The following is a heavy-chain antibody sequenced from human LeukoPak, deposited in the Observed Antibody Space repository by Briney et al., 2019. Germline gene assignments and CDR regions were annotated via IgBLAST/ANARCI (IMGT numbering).Heavy chain of an antibody. CDR3: ARDRSWSSSDYYYYYYMDV. V-gene: IGHV1-2*02. CDR1: GYTFSMYN. J-gene: IGHJ6*03. Sequence: ASVKVSCKASGYTFSMYNMHWVRQAPGQGLEWMGWINPNSGGTNYAQKFQGRVTMTRDTSISTAYMELSRLRSDDTAVYYCARDRSWSSSDYYYYYYMDVWGKGTTVTVSS. D-gene: IGHD6-6*01. CDR2: INPNSGGT.